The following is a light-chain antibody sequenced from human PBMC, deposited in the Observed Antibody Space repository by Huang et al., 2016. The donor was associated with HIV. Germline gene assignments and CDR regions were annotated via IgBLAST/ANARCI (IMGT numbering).Light chain of an antibody. CDR3: QQRSNWPPLT. Sequence: EIVLTQSPATLSLSPGERATLSCRASQSVSSYLAWYQQSTGQAPRLLIYDASNRAPGIPARLSGSGSGTDVTITISSLEPEDFAVYYCQQRSNWPPLTFGGGTKVEIK. CDR2: DAS. CDR1: QSVSSY. J-gene: IGKJ4*01. V-gene: IGKV3-11*01.